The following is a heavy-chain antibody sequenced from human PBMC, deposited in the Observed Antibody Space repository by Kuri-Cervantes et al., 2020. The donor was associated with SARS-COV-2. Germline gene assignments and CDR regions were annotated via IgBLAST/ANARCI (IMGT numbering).Heavy chain of an antibody. CDR2: IIPMFGTA. V-gene: IGHV1-69*05. J-gene: IGHJ5*02. CDR1: GDSFSSYS. Sequence: SVKVSCKASGDSFSSYSFNWVRQAPGQGLEWMGGIIPMFGTADYAQKFQGRVTMTRDTSTSTAYMELRSLRSEDTAVYYCARDPTYYDFWSGYSRGNWFDPWGQGTLVTVSS. D-gene: IGHD3-3*01. CDR3: ARDPTYYDFWSGYSRGNWFDP.